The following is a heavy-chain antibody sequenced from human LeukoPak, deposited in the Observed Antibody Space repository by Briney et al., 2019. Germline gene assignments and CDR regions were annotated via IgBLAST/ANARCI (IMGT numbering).Heavy chain of an antibody. CDR3: ARAASWRSGLDY. J-gene: IGHJ4*02. CDR2: IYHSEST. V-gene: IGHV4-30-2*01. CDR1: GGSISSGGYS. Sequence: SETLSLTCAVSGGSISSGGYSCSWIRQPPGKGLEWIGYIYHSESTYYNPSLKSRVTISVDRSKNQFSLKLSSVTAADTAVYYCARAASWRSGLDYWGQGTLVTVSS. D-gene: IGHD3-3*01.